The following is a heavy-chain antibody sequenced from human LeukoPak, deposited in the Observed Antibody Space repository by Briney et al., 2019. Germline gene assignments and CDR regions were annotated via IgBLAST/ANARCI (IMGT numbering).Heavy chain of an antibody. CDR1: GYTFTGHW. D-gene: IGHD2-2*01. CDR3: ARRVVPAAIGLDPSLYNWFDP. Sequence: AASVKVSCKASGYTFTGHWMHWVRQAPGQGLEWMGWINPNSGDTSYAQKFQGRVTMTRDTSISTAYMDLTRLTSDDTAVYYCARRVVPAAIGLDPSLYNWFDPWGQGTLVTVSS. CDR2: INPNSGDT. J-gene: IGHJ5*02. V-gene: IGHV1-2*02.